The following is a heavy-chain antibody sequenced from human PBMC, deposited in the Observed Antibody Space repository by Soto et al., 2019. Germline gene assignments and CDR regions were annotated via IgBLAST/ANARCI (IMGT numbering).Heavy chain of an antibody. Sequence: QVQLQESGPGLVKPSQTLSLTCAVSGGSISSGGYYWSWICQHPGKGLEWIGYIYYSGSTYYNPSLKSRVTISVDTSKNQFSLKLSSVTAADTAVYYCARGIVVVPAATSGNWFDPWGQGTLVTVSS. CDR1: GGSISSGGYY. CDR3: ARGIVVVPAATSGNWFDP. CDR2: IYYSGST. J-gene: IGHJ5*02. D-gene: IGHD2-2*01. V-gene: IGHV4-31*11.